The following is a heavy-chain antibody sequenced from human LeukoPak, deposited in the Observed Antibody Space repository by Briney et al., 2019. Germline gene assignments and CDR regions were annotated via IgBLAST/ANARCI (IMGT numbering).Heavy chain of an antibody. V-gene: IGHV4-34*01. CDR3: ARGGRYSYGSFYYYGMDV. CDR1: GGSFSGYY. Sequence: SETLSLTCAVYGGSFSGYYWSWIRQPPGKGLEWIGEINHSGSTNYNPSLKSRVTILVDTSKNQFSLKLSSVTAADTAVYYCARGGRYSYGSFYYYGMDVWGQGTRSPSP. CDR2: INHSGST. D-gene: IGHD5-18*01. J-gene: IGHJ6*02.